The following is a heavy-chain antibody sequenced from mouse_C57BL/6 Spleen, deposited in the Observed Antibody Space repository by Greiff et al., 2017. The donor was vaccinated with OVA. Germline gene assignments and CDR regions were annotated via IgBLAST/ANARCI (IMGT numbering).Heavy chain of an antibody. J-gene: IGHJ3*01. CDR2: IDPENGDT. CDR3: TTDYYGSRGVLAY. D-gene: IGHD1-1*01. Sequence: EVMLVESGAELVRPGASVKLSCTASGFNIKDDYMHWVKQRPEQGLEWIGWIDPENGDTEYASKFQGKATITADTSSNTAYLQLSSLTSEDTAVYYCTTDYYGSRGVLAYWGQGTLVTVSA. CDR1: GFNIKDDY. V-gene: IGHV14-4*01.